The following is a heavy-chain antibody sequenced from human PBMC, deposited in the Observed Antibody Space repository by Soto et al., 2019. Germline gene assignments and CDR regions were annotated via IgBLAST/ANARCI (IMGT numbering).Heavy chain of an antibody. D-gene: IGHD3-3*01. CDR2: IYPGDSDT. CDR1: GYSFTSYW. Sequence: PGESLKISCKGSGYSFTSYWIGWVRQMPGKGLEWMGIIYPGDSDTRYSPSFQGQVTISADKSISTAYLQWSSLKASDTAMYYCARPVEAGITIFGVVPADDAFDIWGQGTMVTVSS. J-gene: IGHJ3*02. V-gene: IGHV5-51*01. CDR3: ARPVEAGITIFGVVPADDAFDI.